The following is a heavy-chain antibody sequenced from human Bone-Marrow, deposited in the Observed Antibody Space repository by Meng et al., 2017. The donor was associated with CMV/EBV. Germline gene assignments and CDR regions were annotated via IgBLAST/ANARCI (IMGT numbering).Heavy chain of an antibody. CDR1: GLIFSSHW. J-gene: IGHJ6*02. V-gene: IGHV3-7*04. Sequence: GGSLRLSCAASGLIFSSHWMTWVRQAPGKGLEWVANMNQDGSQKNYVDSVKGRFTISRDNAKNSLFLQMNSLRAEDTAVYYCARVAATGRRMYVWGPGTTVTVSS. CDR3: ARVAATGRRMYV. CDR2: MNQDGSQK. D-gene: IGHD6-13*01.